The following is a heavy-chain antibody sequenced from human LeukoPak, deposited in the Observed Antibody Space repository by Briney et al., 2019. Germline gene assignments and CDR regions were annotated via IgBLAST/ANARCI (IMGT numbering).Heavy chain of an antibody. Sequence: GGSLRLSCAASGFTFSNAWMSWVRQAPGKGLEWVGRIKSKTDGGTTDYAAPVKGRFTISRDDSKNTLYLQINSLNTEDTAVYYCSSHFHYGDYNYFDYWGQGTLVTVSS. J-gene: IGHJ4*02. V-gene: IGHV3-15*01. CDR1: GFTFSNAW. CDR2: IKSKTDGGTT. D-gene: IGHD4-17*01. CDR3: SSHFHYGDYNYFDY.